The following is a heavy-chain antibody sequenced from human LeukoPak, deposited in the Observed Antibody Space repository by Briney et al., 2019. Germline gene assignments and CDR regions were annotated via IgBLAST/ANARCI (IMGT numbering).Heavy chain of an antibody. D-gene: IGHD1-26*01. CDR2: ISSSSSYI. Sequence: GGSLRLPCAASGFTFSSYSMNWVRQAPGKGLEWVSSISSSSSYIYYADSMKGRFTISRDNAKKSLYLQMNSLRAEDTAVYYCARDQTPMDSGIYGFDYWGQGTLVTVSS. CDR1: GFTFSSYS. V-gene: IGHV3-21*01. CDR3: ARDQTPMDSGIYGFDY. J-gene: IGHJ4*02.